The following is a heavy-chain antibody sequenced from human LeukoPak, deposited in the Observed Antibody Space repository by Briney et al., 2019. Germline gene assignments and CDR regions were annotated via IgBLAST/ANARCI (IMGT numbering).Heavy chain of an antibody. CDR3: ARSSTLGNYFDY. CDR2: INPSGGST. D-gene: IGHD6-13*01. V-gene: IGHV1-46*01. Sequence: ASVKVSSKASGYTSTSYYMHWVRQAPGQGLEWMGIINPSGGSTSYAQKFQGRVTLTRDTSTSTVYMELSSLRSEDTAVYYCARSSTLGNYFDYWGQGTLVTVSS. J-gene: IGHJ4*02. CDR1: GYTSTSYY.